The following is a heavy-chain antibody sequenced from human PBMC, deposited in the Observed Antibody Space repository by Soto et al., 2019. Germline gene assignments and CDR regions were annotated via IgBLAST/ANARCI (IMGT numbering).Heavy chain of an antibody. CDR2: IYHSGSI. Sequence: SETLSLTCTVSGGSISSYYWSWIRQPPGKGLEGIGYIYHSGSIYYNPSLKSRVTISVDRSKNQFSLKLSSVTAADTAVYYCARVPDYWGQGTLVTSPQ. V-gene: IGHV4-59*12. CDR1: GGSISSYY. J-gene: IGHJ4*02. CDR3: ARVPDY.